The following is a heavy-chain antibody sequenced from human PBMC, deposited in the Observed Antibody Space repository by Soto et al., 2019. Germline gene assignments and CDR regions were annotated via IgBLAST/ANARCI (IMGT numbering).Heavy chain of an antibody. CDR2: ISAYNGNT. CDR3: ARDYSSGWYGDAFDI. CDR1: GYTFTSYG. Sequence: GASVKVPCKASGYTFTSYGISWVRQAPGQGLEWMGWISAYNGNTNYAQKLQGRVTMTTDTSTSTAYMELRSLRSDDTAVYYCARDYSSGWYGDAFDIWGQGTMVTVSS. V-gene: IGHV1-18*01. D-gene: IGHD6-19*01. J-gene: IGHJ3*02.